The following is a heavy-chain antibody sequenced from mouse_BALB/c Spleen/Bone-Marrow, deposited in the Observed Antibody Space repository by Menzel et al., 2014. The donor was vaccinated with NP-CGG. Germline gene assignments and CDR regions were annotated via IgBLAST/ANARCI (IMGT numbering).Heavy chain of an antibody. Sequence: DSGPGLVKPSQSLSLPCTVTGYSITSDYAWNWIRQFPGNKLEWMGYISYSGSTSYNPSLKSRISITRDTSKNQFSLQLNSVTTEDTATYYCARGRTYFDYWGQGTTLTVSS. V-gene: IGHV3-2*02. CDR1: GYSITSDYA. CDR2: ISYSGST. CDR3: ARGRTYFDY. J-gene: IGHJ2*01.